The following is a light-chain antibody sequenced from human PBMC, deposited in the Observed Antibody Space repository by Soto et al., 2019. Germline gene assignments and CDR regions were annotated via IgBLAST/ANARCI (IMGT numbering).Light chain of an antibody. V-gene: IGLV1-44*01. CDR1: RSNIGVNT. CDR2: TSN. J-gene: IGLJ2*01. CDR3: AAWDDSLNAVV. Sequence: QSVLTQPPSASGTPGQTVTISCSGGRSNIGVNTLNWYQHLPGTAPKLLISTSNRRPSGVRDRFSGSKSGTSASLAISGLQSDDEADYYCAAWDDSLNAVVFGGGTQLTFL.